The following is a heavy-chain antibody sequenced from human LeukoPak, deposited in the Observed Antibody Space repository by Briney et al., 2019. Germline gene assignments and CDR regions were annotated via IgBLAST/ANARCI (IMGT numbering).Heavy chain of an antibody. CDR3: ARGHAYGDYILGYYLDY. D-gene: IGHD4-17*01. J-gene: IGHJ4*02. V-gene: IGHV3-23*01. CDR2: ITGNGATT. CDR1: AFTFSRYW. Sequence: GGSLRLSCAASAFTFSRYWMSWVRQAPGKGLEWVSGITGNGATTYYGDSVKGRFTVSRDNSKKTLYLQLNSLRADDTAVYYCARGHAYGDYILGYYLDYWGQGTLVTVSS.